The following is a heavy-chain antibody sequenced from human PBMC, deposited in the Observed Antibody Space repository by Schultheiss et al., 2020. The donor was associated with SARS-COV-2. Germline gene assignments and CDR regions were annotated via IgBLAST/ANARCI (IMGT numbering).Heavy chain of an antibody. V-gene: IGHV4-34*01. J-gene: IGHJ4*02. Sequence: SETLSLTCAVYGGSFSGYYWSWIRQTPGKGLEWIGEINHSGSTNYNPSLKSRVTISVDTSKNQFSLKLSSVTAADTAVYYCARGSRTVVVVAATDFDYWGQGTLVTVSS. CDR3: ARGSRTVVVVAATDFDY. D-gene: IGHD2-15*01. CDR2: INHSGST. CDR1: GGSFSGYY.